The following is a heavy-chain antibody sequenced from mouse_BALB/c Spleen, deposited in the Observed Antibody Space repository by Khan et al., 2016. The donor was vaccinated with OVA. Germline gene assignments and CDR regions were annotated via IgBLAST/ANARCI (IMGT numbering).Heavy chain of an antibody. CDR1: GYTFTDYA. J-gene: IGHJ2*01. V-gene: IGHV1S137*01. CDR2: ISTYSGNT. Sequence: VELKESGPELVRPGVSVKISCKGSGYTFTDYAMHWVKQSHAKSLEWIGLISTYSGNTNYKQKYKGKATMTVDKSSSTAYMELVRLTAEDSAIYYWTRPAYDGYYGDWGQGTTLTVSS. CDR3: TRPAYDGYYGD. D-gene: IGHD2-3*01.